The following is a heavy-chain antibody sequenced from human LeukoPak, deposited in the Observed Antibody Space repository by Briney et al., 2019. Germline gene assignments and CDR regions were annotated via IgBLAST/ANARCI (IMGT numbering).Heavy chain of an antibody. Sequence: GGSLRLSCAASGFTFSSYGMHWVRQAPGKGSEWVAVIWYDGSNKYYADSVKGRFTISRDNSKNTLYLQMNSLRAEDTAVYYCARDPRIVGAIRRTSDRAFDIWGQGTMVTVSS. CDR1: GFTFSSYG. J-gene: IGHJ3*02. CDR2: IWYDGSNK. V-gene: IGHV3-33*01. D-gene: IGHD1-26*01. CDR3: ARDPRIVGAIRRTSDRAFDI.